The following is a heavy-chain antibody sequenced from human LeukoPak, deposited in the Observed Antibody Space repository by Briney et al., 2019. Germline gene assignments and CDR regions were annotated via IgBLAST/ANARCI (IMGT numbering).Heavy chain of an antibody. V-gene: IGHV3-53*01. CDR1: GFTVSSNY. D-gene: IGHD2-8*02. CDR2: IYGGGIT. CDR3: AREDPGHWSRRAFDI. J-gene: IGHJ3*02. Sequence: PGGSLRLSCAVSGFTVSSNYMSWVRQAPGKGLEWVSVIYGGGITNYADSVKGRFTISRDNSKNTLYLQMNSLRAEDTAVYYCAREDPGHWSRRAFDIWGQGTMVTVSS.